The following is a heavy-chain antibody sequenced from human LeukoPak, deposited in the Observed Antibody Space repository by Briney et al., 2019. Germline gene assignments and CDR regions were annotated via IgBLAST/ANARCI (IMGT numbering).Heavy chain of an antibody. J-gene: IGHJ4*02. CDR3: ARTRRSHYYGTSGYYTIDY. D-gene: IGHD3-22*01. V-gene: IGHV2-70*16. CDR2: IDWDDDK. Sequence: QTLSLTCAVSGGSISSGGYSWSWIRQPPGKALEWLARIDWDDDKFYSASQKTRLTISKDTSKNQVVLTMTNMDPVDTATYYCARTRRSHYYGTSGYYTIDYWGQGTLVTVSS. CDR1: GGSISSGGYS.